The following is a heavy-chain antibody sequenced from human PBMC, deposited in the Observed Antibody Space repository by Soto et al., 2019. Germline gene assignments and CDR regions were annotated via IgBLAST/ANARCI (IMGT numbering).Heavy chain of an antibody. CDR3: ARVPINQYYFDY. J-gene: IGHJ4*02. CDR2: MNPNSGNT. CDR1: GYTFTSYD. D-gene: IGHD2-2*01. V-gene: IGHV1-8*01. Sequence: GASVKLSCKDSGYTFTSYDINWVRQATGQGLEWMGWMNPNSGNTGYAQKFQGRVTMTRNTSISTAYMELSSLRSEDTAVYYCARVPINQYYFDYWGQGTLVTVSS.